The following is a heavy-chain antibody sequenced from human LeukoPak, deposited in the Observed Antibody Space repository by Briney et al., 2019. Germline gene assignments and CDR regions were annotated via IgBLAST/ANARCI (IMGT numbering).Heavy chain of an antibody. CDR3: ARTGYSSGWYGDYYYYYMDV. V-gene: IGHV1-69*06. CDR1: GGTFSSYA. D-gene: IGHD6-19*01. Sequence: GASVKVSCKASGGTFSSYAISWVRQAPGQGLEWMGGIIPIFGTANYAQKFQGRVTITADKSTSTAYMELSSLRSEDTAVYYCARTGYSSGWYGDYYYYYMDVWGKGTTVTVSS. J-gene: IGHJ6*03. CDR2: IIPIFGTA.